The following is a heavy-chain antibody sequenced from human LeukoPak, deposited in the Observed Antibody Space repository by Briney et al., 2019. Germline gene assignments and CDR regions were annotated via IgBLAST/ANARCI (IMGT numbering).Heavy chain of an antibody. J-gene: IGHJ4*02. CDR2: ISSSSSTI. D-gene: IGHD3-22*01. V-gene: IGHV3-48*01. Sequence: GGSLRLSCAASGFTLSSYSMNWVRQAPGKGLEWVSYISSSSSTIYYADSVKGRFTISRDNAKNSLYLQMNSLRAEDTALYYCARDGGYYYDSSGYYHTQPFDYWGQGTLVTVSS. CDR3: ARDGGYYYDSSGYYHTQPFDY. CDR1: GFTLSSYS.